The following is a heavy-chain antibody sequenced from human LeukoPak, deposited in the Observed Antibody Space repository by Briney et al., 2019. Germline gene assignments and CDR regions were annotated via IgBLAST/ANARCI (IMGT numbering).Heavy chain of an antibody. D-gene: IGHD6-19*01. V-gene: IGHV4-59*01. CDR3: ARGGLSSGWYG. J-gene: IGHJ4*02. CDR1: GGSISSYY. Sequence: SETLSLTCTVSGGSISSYYWSWIRQPPGKGLEWIGYSYYSGSTNYNPSLKSRVTISLDTSMNQFSLKLNSLTAADTAVYYCARGGLSSGWYGWGQGTLVTVSS. CDR2: SYYSGST.